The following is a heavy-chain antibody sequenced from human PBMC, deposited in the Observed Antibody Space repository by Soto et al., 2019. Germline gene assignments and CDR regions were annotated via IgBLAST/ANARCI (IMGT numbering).Heavy chain of an antibody. CDR2: IIPIFGTA. CDR3: ASVVVVAATQYYYYGMDV. Sequence: SVKVSCKASGGTFSSYAISWVRQAPGQGLEWMGGIIPIFGTANYAQKFQGRVTITADESTSTAYMELSSLRSEDTAVYYCASVVVVAATQYYYYGMDVWGQGTSVTVSS. J-gene: IGHJ6*02. V-gene: IGHV1-69*13. D-gene: IGHD2-15*01. CDR1: GGTFSSYA.